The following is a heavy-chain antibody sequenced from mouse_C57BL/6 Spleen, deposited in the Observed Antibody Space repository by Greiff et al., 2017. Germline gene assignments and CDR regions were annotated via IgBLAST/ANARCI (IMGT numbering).Heavy chain of an antibody. CDR2: IYPGSGST. CDR1: GYTFTSYW. D-gene: IGHD1-1*01. Sequence: QVQLQQPGAELVKPGASVTMSCKASGYTFTSYWITWVKQRPGQGLEWIGDIYPGSGSTNYNEKFKSKATLTVDTSSSTAYMQLSSLTSEDSAVYYCARWNYYDGSDYWGQGTTLTVSS. J-gene: IGHJ2*01. CDR3: ARWNYYDGSDY. V-gene: IGHV1-55*01.